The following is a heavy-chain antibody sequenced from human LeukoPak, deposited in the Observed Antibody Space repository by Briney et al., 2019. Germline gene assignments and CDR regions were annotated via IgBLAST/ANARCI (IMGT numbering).Heavy chain of an antibody. Sequence: PGGSLRLSCAASGFTFSRYAMSWLRQAPGKALEWVSGVSASGGSTYYADSVKGRFTISRDNSKNTLHLQMNSLRAEDTAIYYCAKQAYDSPRTDFDYWGQGTLVTVSS. V-gene: IGHV3-23*01. CDR1: GFTFSRYA. J-gene: IGHJ4*02. CDR2: VSASGGST. D-gene: IGHD3-22*01. CDR3: AKQAYDSPRTDFDY.